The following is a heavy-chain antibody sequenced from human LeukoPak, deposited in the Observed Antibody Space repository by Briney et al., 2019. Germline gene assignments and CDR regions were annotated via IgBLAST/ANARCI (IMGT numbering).Heavy chain of an antibody. CDR2: IYHSGST. V-gene: IGHV4-30-2*01. CDR3: ARGSYSNYIDS. Sequence: PSETLSLTCAVSGGSISSGGYSWSWIRQPPGKGLEWIGYIYHSGSTYYNPSLKSRITISVDRSENQFSLKLSSVTAADTAVYCCARGSYSNYIDSWGQGTLVTVSS. D-gene: IGHD4-11*01. J-gene: IGHJ4*02. CDR1: GGSISSGGYS.